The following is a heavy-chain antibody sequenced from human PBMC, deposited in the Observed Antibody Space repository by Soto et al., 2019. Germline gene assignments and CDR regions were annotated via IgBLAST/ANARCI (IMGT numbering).Heavy chain of an antibody. J-gene: IGHJ4*02. CDR1: GGTFNKYA. V-gene: IGHV1-69*01. CDR3: ARGVHYDSSGYYYFY. CDR2: IIPMFGTA. D-gene: IGHD3-22*01. Sequence: QVQLVQSGAEVKKPGSSVKVSCKASGGTFNKYAISWVRQAPGQGLEWMGGIIPMFGTANYAQKFQGRVTITADESTSTAYMELRSLSSEDTAVYYCARGVHYDSSGYYYFYWGQGTLVTVSS.